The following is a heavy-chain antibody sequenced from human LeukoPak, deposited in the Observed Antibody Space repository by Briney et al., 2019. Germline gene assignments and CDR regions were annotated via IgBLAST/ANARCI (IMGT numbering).Heavy chain of an antibody. CDR2: INRSGST. Sequence: KPSETLSLTCAVYGGSFSGYYWSWIRQPPGKGLEWIGEINRSGSTNYNPSLKSRVTISVDTSKNQFSLKLSSVTAADTAVYYCARGRRGIGGDLIYGMDVWGKGTTVTVSS. CDR3: ARGRRGIGGDLIYGMDV. D-gene: IGHD2-21*02. J-gene: IGHJ6*04. V-gene: IGHV4-34*01. CDR1: GGSFSGYY.